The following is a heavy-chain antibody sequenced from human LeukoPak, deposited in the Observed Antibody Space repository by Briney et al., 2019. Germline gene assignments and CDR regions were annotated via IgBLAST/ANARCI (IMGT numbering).Heavy chain of an antibody. CDR1: GFTFSSYS. CDR2: ISSSSSYI. J-gene: IGHJ3*02. Sequence: GGSLRLSCAASGFTFSSYSMNWVRQAPGKGLEWVSSISSSSSYIYYADSVKGRFTISRDNAKNSLYLQTNSLRAEDTAVYYCARRAPEDAFDIWGQGTMVTVSS. V-gene: IGHV3-21*01. CDR3: ARRAPEDAFDI.